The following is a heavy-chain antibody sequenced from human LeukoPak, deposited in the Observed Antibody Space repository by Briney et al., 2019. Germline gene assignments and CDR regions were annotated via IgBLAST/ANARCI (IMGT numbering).Heavy chain of an antibody. Sequence: QPGGSLRLSCAASGFTFSSHWMHWVRQAPGKGLVWVSRINSDGSTTSYADSVKGRFTISRDNAKNTLYLQMNSLRAEDTAVYYCARVMYYYHSSGSIAVYYFDYWGQGTLVTVSS. CDR1: GFTFSSHW. J-gene: IGHJ4*02. CDR3: ARVMYYYHSSGSIAVYYFDY. CDR2: INSDGSTT. V-gene: IGHV3-74*01. D-gene: IGHD3-22*01.